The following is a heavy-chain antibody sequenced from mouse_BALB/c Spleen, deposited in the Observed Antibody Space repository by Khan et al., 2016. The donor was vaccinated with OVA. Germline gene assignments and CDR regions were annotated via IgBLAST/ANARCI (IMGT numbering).Heavy chain of an antibody. CDR1: GYSITSDYA. Sequence: EVQLQESGPGLVKPSQSLSLTCTVTGYSITSDYAWNWIRQFPGNKLEWMGYISYSGSTTYNPSLKSRISITRDTSNDQFFLPLKSVTYEDTATYYCASGRGRYCALDDWGPGTTVTVSS. D-gene: IGHD3-1*01. J-gene: IGHJ4*01. CDR2: ISYSGST. V-gene: IGHV3-2*02. CDR3: ASGRGRYCALDD.